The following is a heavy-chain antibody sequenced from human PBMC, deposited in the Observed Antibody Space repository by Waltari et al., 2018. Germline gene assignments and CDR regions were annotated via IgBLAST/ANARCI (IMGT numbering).Heavy chain of an antibody. J-gene: IGHJ5*02. CDR2: IYYSGST. D-gene: IGHD3-3*01. Sequence: QVQLQESGSGLVKPSETLSLTCTVSGGSLRSYYWSWLRQPPGKGLEWIGYIYYSGSTNYNPSLKSRVTISVDTSKNQFSLKLSSVTAADTAVYYCARGHSSITIFGVVHNWFDPWGQGTLVTVSS. CDR3: ARGHSSITIFGVVHNWFDP. V-gene: IGHV4-59*01. CDR1: GGSLRSYY.